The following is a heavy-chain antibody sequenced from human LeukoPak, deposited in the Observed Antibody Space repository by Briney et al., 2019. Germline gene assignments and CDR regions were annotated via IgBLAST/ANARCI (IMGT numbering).Heavy chain of an antibody. CDR1: GGSISSYY. CDR2: IYTSGST. D-gene: IGHD6-13*01. Sequence: SETLSLTCTVSGGSISSYYWSWIRQPAGKGLEWIGRIYTSGSTNYNPSLKSRVTMSVDTSKNQFSPKLSSVTAADTAVYYCAREYSSSWDPSFDYWGQGTLVTVSS. V-gene: IGHV4-4*07. CDR3: AREYSSSWDPSFDY. J-gene: IGHJ4*02.